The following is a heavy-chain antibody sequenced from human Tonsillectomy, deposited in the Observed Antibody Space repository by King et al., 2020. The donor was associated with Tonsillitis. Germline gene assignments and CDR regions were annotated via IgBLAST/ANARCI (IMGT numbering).Heavy chain of an antibody. Sequence: VQLVESGGGLVQPGGSLRLSCAASGFTFSSYSVNWVRLAPGKGLEWISYIRGGGATVYYLDFVEVRFTISRDNAKNSLYLLMNSLRAEDTAVYYWACGVIWGGFSDDAFELWGQGTVVTVSS. CDR2: IRGGGATV. J-gene: IGHJ3*01. V-gene: IGHV3-48*01. CDR1: GFTFSSYS. D-gene: IGHD3-3*01. CDR3: ACGVIWGGFSDDAFEL.